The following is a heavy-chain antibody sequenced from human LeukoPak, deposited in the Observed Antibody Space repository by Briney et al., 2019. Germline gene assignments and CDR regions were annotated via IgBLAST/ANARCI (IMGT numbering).Heavy chain of an antibody. CDR2: IYTSGST. V-gene: IGHV4-61*02. J-gene: IGHJ2*01. D-gene: IGHD1-26*01. CDR1: GGSISSGSYY. Sequence: SQTLSLTCTVSGGSISSGSYYWSWIRQPAGKGLEWIGRIYTSGSTNYNPSLKSRVTISVDTSKSQFSLKLSSVTAADTAVYYCARGYGSHWYFDLWGRGTLVTVSS. CDR3: ARGYGSHWYFDL.